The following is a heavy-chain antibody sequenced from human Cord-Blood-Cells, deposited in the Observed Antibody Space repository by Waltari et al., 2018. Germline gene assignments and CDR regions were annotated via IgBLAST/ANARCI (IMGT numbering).Heavy chain of an antibody. CDR1: GYSFTSYW. J-gene: IGHJ4*02. D-gene: IGHD3-10*01. Sequence: EVQLVQSGAEVQKPGESLKISCTGSGYSFTSYWIGWVRQMPGKRLEWMGIIYPGDSDTRYSPSFQGQVTISADKSISTAYLQWSSLKASDTAMYYCARGLYYYGSGSYPSRAYFDYWGQGTLVTVSS. CDR3: ARGLYYYGSGSYPSRAYFDY. V-gene: IGHV5-51*01. CDR2: IYPGDSDT.